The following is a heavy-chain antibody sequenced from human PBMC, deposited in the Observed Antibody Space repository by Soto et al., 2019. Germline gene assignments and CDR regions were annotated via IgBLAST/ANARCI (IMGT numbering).Heavy chain of an antibody. V-gene: IGHV1-69*13. Sequence: GASVKVSCKASGGTFSSYAISWVRRAPGQGLEWMGGIIPIFGTANYAQKFQGRVTITADESTSTAYMELSSLRSEDTAVYYCARGIITMINEYYYYYGMDVWGQGTTVTVSS. J-gene: IGHJ6*02. CDR3: ARGIITMINEYYYYYGMDV. CDR1: GGTFSSYA. D-gene: IGHD3-22*01. CDR2: IIPIFGTA.